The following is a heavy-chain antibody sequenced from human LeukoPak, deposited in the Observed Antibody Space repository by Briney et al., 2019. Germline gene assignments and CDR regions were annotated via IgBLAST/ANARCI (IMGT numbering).Heavy chain of an antibody. D-gene: IGHD6-13*01. J-gene: IGHJ4*02. V-gene: IGHV4-59*01. Sequence: SETLSLTCTVSGGSISSYYWSWIRQPPGKGLEWIGYIYYSGSTNYNPSLKSRVTISVDTSKNQFSLKLSSVAAADTAVYYCARARYSSSWACDYWGQGTLVTVSS. CDR2: IYYSGST. CDR1: GGSISSYY. CDR3: ARARYSSSWACDY.